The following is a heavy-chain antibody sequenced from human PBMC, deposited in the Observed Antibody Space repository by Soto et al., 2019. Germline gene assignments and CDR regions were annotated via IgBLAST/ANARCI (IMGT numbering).Heavy chain of an antibody. CDR1: GGTFSSYA. D-gene: IGHD3-3*01. Sequence: ASVKVSCKASGGTFSSYAISWVRQAPGQGLEWMGGIIPIFGTANYAQKFQGRVTITADESTSTAYMELSSLRSEDTAVYYCARETYYDFWGGYSGFDYWGQGTLVTVSS. J-gene: IGHJ4*02. V-gene: IGHV1-69*13. CDR3: ARETYYDFWGGYSGFDY. CDR2: IIPIFGTA.